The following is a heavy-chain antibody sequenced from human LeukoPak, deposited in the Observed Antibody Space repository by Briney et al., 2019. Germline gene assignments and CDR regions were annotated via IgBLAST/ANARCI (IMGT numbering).Heavy chain of an antibody. V-gene: IGHV1-46*01. D-gene: IGHD5-12*01. J-gene: IGHJ5*02. CDR3: ARSRGATDWFDP. Sequence: ASVKVSRKASGYTFTSYYMHWVRQAPGQGLEWMGIINPSGGSTSYAQKFQGRVTMTRDTSTSTVYMELSSLRSEDTAVYYCARSRGATDWFDPWGQGTLVTVSS. CDR2: INPSGGST. CDR1: GYTFTSYY.